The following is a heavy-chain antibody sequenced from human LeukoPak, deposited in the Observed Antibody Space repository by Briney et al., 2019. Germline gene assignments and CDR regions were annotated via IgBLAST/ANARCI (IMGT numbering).Heavy chain of an antibody. V-gene: IGHV4-59*02. CDR1: SGSVNSYY. CDR2: IYYSGST. CDR3: ARAGHVDTAMVSQED. D-gene: IGHD5-18*01. Sequence: SETLSLTCTVSSGSVNSYYWSWIRQPPGKGLEWIGYIYYSGSTNYNPSLKSRVTISVDTSKNQFSLKLSSVTAADTAVYYCARAGHVDTAMVSQEDWGQGTLVTVSS. J-gene: IGHJ4*02.